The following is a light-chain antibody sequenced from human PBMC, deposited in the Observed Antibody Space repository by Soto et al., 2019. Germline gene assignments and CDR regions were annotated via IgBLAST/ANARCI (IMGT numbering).Light chain of an antibody. CDR3: QHYKSYSEA. Sequence: DIQMTQSPSTLSGSVGDRVTITCRASQTISSWLAWYQQKPGKAPKLLIYKASTLKSGVPSWFSGSGSGTAFTLTISSRQPDAFATYYCQHYKSYSEAFGQGTKVEL. J-gene: IGKJ1*01. CDR2: KAS. CDR1: QTISSW. V-gene: IGKV1-5*03.